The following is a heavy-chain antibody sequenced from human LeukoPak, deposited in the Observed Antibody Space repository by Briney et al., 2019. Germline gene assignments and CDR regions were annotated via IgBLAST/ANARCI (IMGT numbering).Heavy chain of an antibody. J-gene: IGHJ4*02. Sequence: GGSLRLSCAASGFTFSSYGMHWVRQAPGKGLEWVAFIRYDGSNKYYADSVKGRFTISRDNAKNSLYLQMNSLRAEDTAIYYCATYRQVLLPFESWGQGTLVTVSS. CDR3: ATYRQVLLPFES. CDR2: IRYDGSNK. D-gene: IGHD2-8*02. CDR1: GFTFSSYG. V-gene: IGHV3-30*02.